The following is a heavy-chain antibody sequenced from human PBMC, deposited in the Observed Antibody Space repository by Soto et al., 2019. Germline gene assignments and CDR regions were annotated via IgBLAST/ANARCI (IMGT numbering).Heavy chain of an antibody. CDR3: ARADYGRNWFDP. D-gene: IGHD4-17*01. CDR1: GGSVRTARSY. V-gene: IGHV4-61*01. CDR2: IYYSGST. Sequence: LSETLSLTCTVSGGSVRTARSYWSWIRQPPGKGLEWIGYIYYSGSTNYSPSLKSRVTISVDTSKNQFSLKLRSVTAADTAVYYCARADYGRNWFDPWGQGSLVTVSS. J-gene: IGHJ5*02.